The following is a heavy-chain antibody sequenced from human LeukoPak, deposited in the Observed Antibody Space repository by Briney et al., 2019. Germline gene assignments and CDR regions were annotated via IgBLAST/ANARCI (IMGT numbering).Heavy chain of an antibody. Sequence: SETLSLTCTVSGGSISSYYWSWIRQPPGKGLEWIGNIYGSGSTNYNPSLESRLTISVDTSKNQCSLKLSSVTAADTAVYYCARQSISGSSLSYFDYWGQGTLVNVSS. J-gene: IGHJ4*02. CDR1: GGSISSYY. V-gene: IGHV4-59*01. D-gene: IGHD3-22*01. CDR2: IYGSGST. CDR3: ARQSISGSSLSYFDY.